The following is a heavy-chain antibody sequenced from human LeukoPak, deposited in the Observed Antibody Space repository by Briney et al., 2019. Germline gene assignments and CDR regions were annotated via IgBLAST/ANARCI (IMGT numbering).Heavy chain of an antibody. CDR3: ARLVVITTFDWFDP. CDR2: IYTSGST. J-gene: IGHJ5*02. CDR1: GGSISSYY. D-gene: IGHD3-22*01. V-gene: IGHV4-4*07. Sequence: LETLSLTCTVSGGSISSYYWSWIRQPAGKGLEWIGRIYTSGSTNYNPSLKSRVTMSVDTSKNQFSLKLTSVTAADTAVYYCARLVVITTFDWFDPWGQGTLVTVSS.